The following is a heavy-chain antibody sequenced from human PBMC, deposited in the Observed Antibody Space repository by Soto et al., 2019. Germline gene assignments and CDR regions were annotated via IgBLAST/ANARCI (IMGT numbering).Heavy chain of an antibody. CDR2: INPYSGNT. CDR3: AKNAVSGDYASHLDY. Sequence: QIHLVQSGPEVRKPGASVKVSCKTSGYTFTTYGLTWVREAPGEGLEWMGWINPYSGNTAFAEKFQDRITVTTDTSTDTAYMELESLQSDDTAVYYCAKNAVSGDYASHLDYWGQGTLVVVST. CDR1: GYTFTTYG. V-gene: IGHV1-18*01. J-gene: IGHJ4*02. D-gene: IGHD4-17*01.